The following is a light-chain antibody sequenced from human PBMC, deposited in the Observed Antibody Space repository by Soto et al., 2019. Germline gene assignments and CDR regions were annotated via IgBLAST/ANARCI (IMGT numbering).Light chain of an antibody. V-gene: IGKV1-5*03. Sequence: IQMTQSPSTLSASVGDRVTITCRASERIITYLAWYQVKPGKAPKLLISQASTLESGVPSRFSGSGSGTEFTLTIRRLQADDFATYYCQEYFSWLSFGGGTKVEIK. CDR2: QAS. CDR1: ERIITY. CDR3: QEYFSWLS. J-gene: IGKJ4*01.